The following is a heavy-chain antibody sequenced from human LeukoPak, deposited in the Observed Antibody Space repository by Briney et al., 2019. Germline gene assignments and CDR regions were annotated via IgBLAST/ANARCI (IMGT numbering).Heavy chain of an antibody. CDR2: FTLYNGNT. D-gene: IGHD3-16*01. CDR1: GYTFTYCS. V-gene: IGHV1-68*01. CDR3: ARYHVPLYDYTNSHYYYYYYMDV. J-gene: IGHJ6*03. Sequence: ASVTVSFKASGYTFTYCSLHWLQQAPGQGLERMRWFTLYNGNTNYAKTFQGRITITTDMSLGTAYIELSSLRSEDSAVYYWARYHVPLYDYTNSHYYYYYYMDVWGKGTTVTVSS.